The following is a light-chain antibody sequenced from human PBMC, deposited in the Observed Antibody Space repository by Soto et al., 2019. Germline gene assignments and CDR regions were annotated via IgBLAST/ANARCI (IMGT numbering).Light chain of an antibody. CDR2: VNSDGSH. V-gene: IGLV4-69*01. J-gene: IGLJ2*01. CDR1: SGHSSYA. Sequence: QLVLTQSPSASASLGASVKLTCTLSSGHSSYAIAWHQQQPEKSPRYLMNVNSDGSHSKGDGIPDRFSGSSSGAERYLTVACFQSEDDADYYCQTWGTGIVVFGGGTKLTVL. CDR3: QTWGTGIVV.